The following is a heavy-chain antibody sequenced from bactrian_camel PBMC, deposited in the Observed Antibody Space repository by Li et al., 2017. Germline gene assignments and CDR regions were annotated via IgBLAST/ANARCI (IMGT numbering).Heavy chain of an antibody. D-gene: IGHD1*01. CDR1: GYAGSRYC. CDR2: IDSTGIT. J-gene: IGHJ4*01. V-gene: IGHV3S9*01. Sequence: PLVESGGGSVQSGGSPRLSCASSGYAGSRYCMGWFRQVPGKQREGVAIIDSTGITYYSDSVKGRFTISRDNAENMVHLQMNSLKPEDTAVYYCAAWRGVRYDPTYGLPYEYNYWCQGTQVTVS. CDR3: AAWRGVRYDPTYGLPYEYNY.